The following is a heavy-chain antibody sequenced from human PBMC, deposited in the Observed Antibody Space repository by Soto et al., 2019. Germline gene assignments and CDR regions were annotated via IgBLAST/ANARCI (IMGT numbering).Heavy chain of an antibody. CDR3: ARRTSGWAFDY. J-gene: IGHJ4*02. V-gene: IGHV3-23*01. CDR2: ISGSGGST. D-gene: IGHD2-2*01. Sequence: EVQLLESGGGLVQPGGSLRLSCAASGFTFSSYAMSWVRQAPGKGLEWVSAISGSGGSTYYADSVKGRFTFSRDNSKNTLSLQMNSVRAEDTAVYYCARRTSGWAFDYWGQGTLVTVSS. CDR1: GFTFSSYA.